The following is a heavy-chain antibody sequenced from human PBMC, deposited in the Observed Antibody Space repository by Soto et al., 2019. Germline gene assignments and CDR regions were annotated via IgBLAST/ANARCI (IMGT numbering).Heavy chain of an antibody. CDR1: GYTFTGNY. Sequence: QVQLVQSGAEVKKPGASVKVSCEATGYTFTGNYLHWVRQAPGQGLEWMGWIHPHSGATKYAQKFRGWVTMPRDTSISTAYLDLSSLKSNDTAVYYCVREGVGPTYGWFDPWCQGTLVTVSS. V-gene: IGHV1-2*04. J-gene: IGHJ5*02. CDR3: VREGVGPTYGWFDP. D-gene: IGHD2-8*01. CDR2: IHPHSGAT.